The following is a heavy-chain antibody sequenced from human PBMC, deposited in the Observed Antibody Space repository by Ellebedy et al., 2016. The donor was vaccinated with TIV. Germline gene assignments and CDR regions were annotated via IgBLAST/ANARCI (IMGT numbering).Heavy chain of an antibody. Sequence: GGSLRLSCAASGFTFSHHAFYWVRQAPGKGLEWVTIISYDGNNKFYLDSVEGRFSISRDDSKNTRYLQMNSLRPEDTAVYYCSREGLEAGMDLWGQGTTVIVSS. V-gene: IGHV3-30*04. CDR3: SREGLEAGMDL. J-gene: IGHJ6*02. CDR2: ISYDGNNK. CDR1: GFTFSHHA.